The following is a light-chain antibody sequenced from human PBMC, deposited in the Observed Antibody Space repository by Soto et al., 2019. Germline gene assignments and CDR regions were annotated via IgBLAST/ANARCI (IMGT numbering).Light chain of an antibody. CDR1: SSNIGSNY. V-gene: IGLV1-47*01. J-gene: IGLJ2*01. CDR2: RNN. CDR3: SAWDDSRSSSGV. Sequence: QSVLTQPHSASGTPGQGVTISSSGSSSNIGSNYVYWYQQLPGAAPNLLIYRNNQRPSGVPGRLSGSSSSTSASLAISRLRSEDEQDYYYSAWDDSRSSSGVFGGGTKLTVL.